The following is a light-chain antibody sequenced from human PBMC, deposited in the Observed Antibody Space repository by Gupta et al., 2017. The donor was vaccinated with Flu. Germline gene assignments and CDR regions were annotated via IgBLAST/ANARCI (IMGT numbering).Light chain of an antibody. Sequence: QSVLTQPPSVSGAPGQRVTISCTGNSSNIGAGYDVNWYQHLPGTAPKLLIYANSDRPSDVPDRFSASKSGISASLAITGLQAEDEADFYCQSYDSSLRAYVFGAGTKVTVL. J-gene: IGLJ1*01. CDR3: QSYDSSLRAYV. CDR1: SSNIGAGYD. V-gene: IGLV1-40*01. CDR2: ANS.